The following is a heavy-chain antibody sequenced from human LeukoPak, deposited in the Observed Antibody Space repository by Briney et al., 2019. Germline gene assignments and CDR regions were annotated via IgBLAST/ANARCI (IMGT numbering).Heavy chain of an antibody. CDR2: VDPSDSYT. V-gene: IGHV5-10-1*01. CDR3: ARRIGYSGWFDP. J-gene: IGHJ5*02. CDR1: GYSFTSYW. D-gene: IGHD5-18*01. Sequence: GESLKISCKGSGYSFTSYWISWVRQMPGKGLEWMGRVDPSDSYTNYSPSFQGHVTISADKSISTAYLQWSSLKASDTAMYYCARRIGYSGWFDPWGQGTLVTVSS.